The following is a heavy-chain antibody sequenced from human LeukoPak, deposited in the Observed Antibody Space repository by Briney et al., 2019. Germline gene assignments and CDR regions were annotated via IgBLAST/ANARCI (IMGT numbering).Heavy chain of an antibody. J-gene: IGHJ3*02. CDR1: GGSINNNDYY. CDR2: IYYSGYT. CDR3: ARGRGVGRSAFDI. Sequence: SETLSLTCTVSGGSINNNDYYWGWVRQSPGMGLEWIGSIYYSGYTYFNSSLKSRVTIAVDTSKNQFSLKLSSVTAADTAVYYCARGRGVGRSAFDIWGQGTMVTVSS. D-gene: IGHD3-10*01. V-gene: IGHV4-39*01.